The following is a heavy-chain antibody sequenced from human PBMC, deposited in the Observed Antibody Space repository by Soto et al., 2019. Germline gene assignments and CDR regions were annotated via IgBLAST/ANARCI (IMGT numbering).Heavy chain of an antibody. CDR2: SYYSGST. D-gene: IGHD3-22*01. CDR1: GGSISSSSYY. Sequence: QLQLQESGPGLVKPSETLSLTCTVSGGSISSSSYYWGWIRQPPGKGLEWIGSSYYSGSTYYNTSLKSRVTISVDTSKNQFSLKLSSVTAADTAVYYCARRDYYDSSGYYYPFGYWGQGTLVTVSS. CDR3: ARRDYYDSSGYYYPFGY. J-gene: IGHJ4*02. V-gene: IGHV4-39*01.